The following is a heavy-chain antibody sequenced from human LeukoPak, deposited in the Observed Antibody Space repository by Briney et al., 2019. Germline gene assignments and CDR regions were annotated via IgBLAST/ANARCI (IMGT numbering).Heavy chain of an antibody. CDR1: GGSISSGGYS. V-gene: IGHV4-30-2*01. J-gene: IGHJ5*02. CDR3: ARTNRVSRSWYPWFDP. CDR2: IYHSGST. Sequence: PSETLSLTCAVSGGSISSGGYSWSWIRQPPGKGLEWIGYIYHSGSTYYNPSLKSRVTISVDRSKNQFSLKLSSVTAADTAVYYCARTNRVSRSWYPWFDPWGQGTLVTVSS. D-gene: IGHD6-13*01.